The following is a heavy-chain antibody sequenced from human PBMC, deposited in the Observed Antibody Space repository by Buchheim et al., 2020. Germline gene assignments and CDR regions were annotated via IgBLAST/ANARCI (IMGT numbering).Heavy chain of an antibody. CDR2: INYSGST. Sequence: QVQLQESGPGLVKPSETLSLTCTVSGGSISSYYWSWIRQPPGKGLEWIGYINYSGSTNYNPSLKSRVTISVDTSKNQFSLKLSSVTAADTAVYYCARDAPKVLMGIQDYYGMDVWGQGTT. CDR1: GGSISSYY. V-gene: IGHV4-59*01. J-gene: IGHJ6*02. D-gene: IGHD2-8*01. CDR3: ARDAPKVLMGIQDYYGMDV.